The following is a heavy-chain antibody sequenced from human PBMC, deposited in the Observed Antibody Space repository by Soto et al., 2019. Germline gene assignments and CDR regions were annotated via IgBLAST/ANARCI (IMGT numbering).Heavy chain of an antibody. CDR1: GGSISSGGYY. V-gene: IGHV4-31*03. CDR3: ARGRGAAYYYDSSRKAGAFDI. J-gene: IGHJ3*02. Sequence: QVQLQESGPGLVKPSQTLSLTCTVSGGSISSGGYYWSWIRQHPGKGLEWIGYIYYSGSTYYNPSLKSRVTISVDTSKNQFSLKLSSVTAADTAVYYCARGRGAAYYYDSSRKAGAFDIWGQGTMVTVSS. D-gene: IGHD3-22*01. CDR2: IYYSGST.